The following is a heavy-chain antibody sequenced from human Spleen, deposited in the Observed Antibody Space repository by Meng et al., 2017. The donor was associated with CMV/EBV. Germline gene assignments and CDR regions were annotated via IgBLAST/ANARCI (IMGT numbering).Heavy chain of an antibody. J-gene: IGHJ6*02. CDR1: GFTFEDYG. CDR3: ARDNIVSHGGYYYYYGMDV. CDR2: ISSSSSYI. D-gene: IGHD3-16*02. Sequence: GGSLRLSCAASGFTFEDYGMNWVRQAPGKGLEWVSSISSSSSYIYYADSVKGRFTISRDNAKNSLYLQMNSLRAEDTAVYYCARDNIVSHGGYYYYYGMDVWGQGTTVTVSS. V-gene: IGHV3-21*01.